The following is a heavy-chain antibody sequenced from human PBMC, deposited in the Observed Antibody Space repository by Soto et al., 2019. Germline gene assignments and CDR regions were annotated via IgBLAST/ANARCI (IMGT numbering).Heavy chain of an antibody. CDR3: ARDCSGGSCSSGAFDI. CDR1: GGTFSSYA. J-gene: IGHJ3*02. CDR2: IIPIFGTA. V-gene: IGHV1-69*01. Sequence: QVQLVQSGAEVKKPGSSVKVSCKASGGTFSSYAISWVRQAPGQGLEWMGGIIPIFGTANYAQKFQGRVTITADESTSTAYMELSSVRSEDTAVYYCARDCSGGSCSSGAFDIWGQGTMVTVSS. D-gene: IGHD2-15*01.